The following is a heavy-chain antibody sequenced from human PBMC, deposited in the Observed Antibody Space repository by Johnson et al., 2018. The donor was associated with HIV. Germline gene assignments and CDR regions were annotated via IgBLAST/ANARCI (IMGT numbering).Heavy chain of an antibody. CDR1: GFTFSSYA. V-gene: IGHV3-53*01. CDR3: TRDKVGVSAFDI. J-gene: IGHJ3*02. Sequence: EVQLVESGGGLMQPGGSLRLSCAASGFTFSSYAMHWVRQAPGKGLEWVSLIYNGTTFYADSVKGRFIISRDNSKNTLYLQMNSLRAEDTAVYYCTRDKVGVSAFDIWGQGTTVTVSS. CDR2: IYNGTT. D-gene: IGHD3-16*01.